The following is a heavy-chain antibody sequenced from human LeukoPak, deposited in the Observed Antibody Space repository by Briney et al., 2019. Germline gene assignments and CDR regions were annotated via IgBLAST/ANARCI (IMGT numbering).Heavy chain of an antibody. CDR2: ISGDGNRT. CDR1: GFIFPFDYFA. D-gene: IGHD3-16*01. V-gene: IGHV3-43*02. Sequence: PGGSLRLSCVASGFIFPFDYFAFHWVRQVPGKGLEWVSLISGDGNRTYYSDSVKGRFTISRDNSKKSLYLQMNSLRSEDTALYYCAKDIRGQYYYGLDVWGQGTTVTVAS. CDR3: AKDIRGQYYYGLDV. J-gene: IGHJ6*02.